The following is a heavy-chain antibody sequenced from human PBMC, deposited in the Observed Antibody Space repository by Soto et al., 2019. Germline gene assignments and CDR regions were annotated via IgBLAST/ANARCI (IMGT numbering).Heavy chain of an antibody. J-gene: IGHJ3*02. V-gene: IGHV1-69*13. D-gene: IGHD3-10*01. Sequence: GASVKVSCKASGGTFSSYAVSWVRRAPGQGLEWMGGIIPIFGTANYAQKFQGRVTITADESTSTAYMELSSLRSEDTAVYYCASPGGGPFSAFDIWGQGTMVTVSS. CDR2: IIPIFGTA. CDR3: ASPGGGPFSAFDI. CDR1: GGTFSSYA.